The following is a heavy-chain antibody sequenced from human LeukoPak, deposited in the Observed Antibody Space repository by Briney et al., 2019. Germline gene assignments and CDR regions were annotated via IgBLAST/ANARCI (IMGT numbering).Heavy chain of an antibody. J-gene: IGHJ4*02. D-gene: IGHD6-13*01. Sequence: GGSLRLSCAASGFIFSDYYMSWIRQAPGKGLEWVSFICSSGSHIYYADSVKGRFTISRDNAKHSLYLQMYSLRAEDTAVYFCARASYSTRGLFDGWGQGSLVTVSS. CDR3: ARASYSTRGLFDG. V-gene: IGHV3-11*01. CDR2: ICSSGSHI. CDR1: GFIFSDYY.